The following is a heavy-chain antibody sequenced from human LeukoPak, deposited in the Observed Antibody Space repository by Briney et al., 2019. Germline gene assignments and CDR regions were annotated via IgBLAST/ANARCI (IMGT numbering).Heavy chain of an antibody. CDR2: IGGSGDST. V-gene: IGHV3-23*01. J-gene: IGHJ4*02. D-gene: IGHD3-9*01. Sequence: GGSVRLLCAACGYTFNHYRMPWVRQAPGKGLECLTDIGGSGDSTYYAVSGKGRFTISRDNSKNTLYLQMNSLTAEDTAVYYCAKEADDWYPRPFDYWGQGTLVTVSS. CDR3: AKEADDWYPRPFDY. CDR1: GYTFNHYR.